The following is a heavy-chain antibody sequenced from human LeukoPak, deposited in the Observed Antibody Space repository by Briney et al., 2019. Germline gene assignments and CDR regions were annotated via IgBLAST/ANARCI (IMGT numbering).Heavy chain of an antibody. CDR2: ISSSGTTT. Sequence: GGSLRLSCAASGFTFSDYYMTWIRQAPGKGLEWVAHISSSGTTTYYADSVKGRFTIARDNGKNSLYLQMNSLRAEDTAVYYCARDWLGSGWDYWGQGILVTVSS. V-gene: IGHV3-11*01. J-gene: IGHJ4*02. D-gene: IGHD6-19*01. CDR3: ARDWLGSGWDY. CDR1: GFTFSDYY.